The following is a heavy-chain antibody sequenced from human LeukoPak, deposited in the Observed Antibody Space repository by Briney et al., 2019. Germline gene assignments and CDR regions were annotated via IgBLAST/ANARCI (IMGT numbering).Heavy chain of an antibody. J-gene: IGHJ4*02. V-gene: IGHV4-61*02. D-gene: IGHD1-26*01. CDR1: GGSISSSSYY. CDR2: IYTSGGT. Sequence: SETLSLTCTVSGGSISSSSYYWSWMRQPAGGRLEWIGRIYTSGGTAYNSSLKSRVTISVDTSKNQFSLKLSSVTAADTAVYYCARDYSGSHEGGYDHWGQGTLVTVSS. CDR3: ARDYSGSHEGGYDH.